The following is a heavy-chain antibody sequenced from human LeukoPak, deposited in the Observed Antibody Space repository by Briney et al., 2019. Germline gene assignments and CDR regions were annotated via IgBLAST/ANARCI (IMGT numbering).Heavy chain of an antibody. V-gene: IGHV1-2*06. CDR3: ARGTYSSGWVDY. CDR2: INPNSGGT. D-gene: IGHD6-19*01. J-gene: IGHJ4*02. Sequence: ASVKVSCKASGYTFTGYYMHWVRQAPGQGLEWMGRINPNSGGTNYAQKFQGRVTMTRDTSISTAYMELSRLRSDDTAVYYCARGTYSSGWVDYWGQGTLVTVSS. CDR1: GYTFTGYY.